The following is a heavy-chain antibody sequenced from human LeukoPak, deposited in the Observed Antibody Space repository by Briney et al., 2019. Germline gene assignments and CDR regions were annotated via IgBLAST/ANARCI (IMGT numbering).Heavy chain of an antibody. J-gene: IGHJ4*02. CDR3: ARGPSERDSDFDY. Sequence: PSETLSLTCTVSGGSISSYYWSWIRQPPGKGLEWIGYIYYSGSTNYNPSLKSRVTMSVDTSKNQFSLKLSSVTAADTAVYYCARGPSERDSDFDYWGQGTLVTVSS. V-gene: IGHV4-59*12. D-gene: IGHD2-2*01. CDR1: GGSISSYY. CDR2: IYYSGST.